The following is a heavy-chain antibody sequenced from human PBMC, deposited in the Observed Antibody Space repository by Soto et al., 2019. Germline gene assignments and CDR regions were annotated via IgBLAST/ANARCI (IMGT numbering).Heavy chain of an antibody. CDR2: IKQDGSEK. Sequence: GGSLRLSCAASGFTFSSYWMSWVRQAPGKGLEWVANIKQDGSEKYYVDSVKGRFTISRDNAKNSLYLQMNSLRAEDTAVYYCASHPGYCSGGSCYSEYFQHWARVPWSPSPQ. D-gene: IGHD2-15*01. J-gene: IGHJ1*01. CDR3: ASHPGYCSGGSCYSEYFQH. V-gene: IGHV3-7*01. CDR1: GFTFSSYW.